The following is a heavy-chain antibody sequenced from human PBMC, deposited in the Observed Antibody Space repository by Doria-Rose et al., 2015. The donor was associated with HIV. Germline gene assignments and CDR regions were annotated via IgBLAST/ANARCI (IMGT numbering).Heavy chain of an antibody. CDR3: ARIKSSRWYHKYYFDS. Sequence: QVTLKESGPVLVKPTETLTLTCTVSGVSLSSPGMGVSWIRQPPGKALEWLANIFSYDERSYKTSLKSRLTISRGTSKSQVVLTMTDMDPVDTATYYCARIKSSRWYHKYYFDSWGQGTLVIVSA. D-gene: IGHD6-13*01. V-gene: IGHV2-26*01. CDR2: IFSYDER. CDR1: GVSLSSPGMG. J-gene: IGHJ4*02.